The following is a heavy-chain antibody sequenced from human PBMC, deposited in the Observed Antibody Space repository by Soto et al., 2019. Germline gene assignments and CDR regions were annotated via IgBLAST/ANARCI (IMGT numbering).Heavy chain of an antibody. Sequence: QVQLVQSGAEVKKPGASVKVSCKASGYTFTSYYMHWVRQAPGQGLEGMGIINPSGGSTSYAQKFQGRVTMTRDTSTSTVYMELSSLRSEDTAVYYCARDNGIAVAGTHYYYGMDVWGQGTTVTVSS. D-gene: IGHD6-19*01. V-gene: IGHV1-46*01. CDR3: ARDNGIAVAGTHYYYGMDV. CDR2: INPSGGST. J-gene: IGHJ6*02. CDR1: GYTFTSYY.